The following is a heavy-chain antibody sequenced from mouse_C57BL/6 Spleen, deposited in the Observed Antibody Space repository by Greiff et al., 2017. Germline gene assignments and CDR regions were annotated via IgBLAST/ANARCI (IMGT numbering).Heavy chain of an antibody. Sequence: EVKVVESEGGLVQPGSSMKLSCTASGFTFSDYYMAWVRQVPEKGLEWVANINYDGSSTYYLDSLKSRFIISRDNAKNILYLQMSSLKSEDTATYYCARYYGPYYYAMDYWGQGTSVTVSS. CDR2: INYDGSST. CDR1: GFTFSDYY. J-gene: IGHJ4*01. V-gene: IGHV5-16*01. CDR3: ARYYGPYYYAMDY. D-gene: IGHD1-1*02.